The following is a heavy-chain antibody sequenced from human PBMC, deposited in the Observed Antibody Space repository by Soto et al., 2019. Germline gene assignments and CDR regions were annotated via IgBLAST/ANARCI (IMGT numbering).Heavy chain of an antibody. V-gene: IGHV6-1*01. D-gene: IGHD6-6*01. CDR2: TYYRSKWYN. CDR1: GDSVSSNSAA. CDR3: ARDVGYSSSSGTYGMDV. J-gene: IGHJ6*02. Sequence: SQTLSLTCAISGDSVSSNSAAWNWIRQSPSRGLEWLGRTYYRSKWYNDYAVSVKSRITINPDTSKNQFSLQLNSVTPEDTAVYYCARDVGYSSSSGTYGMDVWGQGTTVTVSS.